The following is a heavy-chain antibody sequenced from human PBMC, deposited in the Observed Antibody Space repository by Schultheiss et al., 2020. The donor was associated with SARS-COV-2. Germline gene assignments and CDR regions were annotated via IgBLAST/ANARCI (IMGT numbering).Heavy chain of an antibody. Sequence: GGSLRLSCAVSGFTFSTYTMNWVRQAPGKGLEWVSYISSGGSYIYYADPVKGRFTISRDNAKNTLYLQMNSLRAEDTAVYYCARVFGVVIIGVDYYGMDVWGQGTTVTVSS. D-gene: IGHD3-3*01. V-gene: IGHV3-21*05. CDR1: GFTFSTYT. J-gene: IGHJ6*02. CDR2: ISSGGSYI. CDR3: ARVFGVVIIGVDYYGMDV.